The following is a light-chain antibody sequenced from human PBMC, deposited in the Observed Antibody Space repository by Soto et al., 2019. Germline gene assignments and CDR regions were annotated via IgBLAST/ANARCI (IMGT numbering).Light chain of an antibody. V-gene: IGKV1-5*03. CDR2: KAS. CDR3: QQYNSYPLT. J-gene: IGKJ1*01. Sequence: DIQMTQSPSTLSASVGPPPPPPPPPPPPPPPPPPWYQQKPGKAPKLLIYKASSLESGVPSRFSGSGSGTEFTLTISSLQPDDFATYYCQQYNSYPLTFGQGTKVEIK. CDR1: PPPPPP.